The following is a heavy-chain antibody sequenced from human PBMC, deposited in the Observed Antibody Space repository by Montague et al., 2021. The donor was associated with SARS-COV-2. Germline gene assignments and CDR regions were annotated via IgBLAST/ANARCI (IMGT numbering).Heavy chain of an antibody. D-gene: IGHD3-22*01. CDR2: IYYSGST. V-gene: IGHV4-39*02. CDR1: GGSISSSNYY. CDR3: AREGFSSGYYET. Sequence: SETLSLTCSVSGGSISSSNYYWGWIRQPPGKGLEWIGSIYYSGSTYYNPSLKSRVAISVDTSRNQFSLILRSMTAADTAMFYCAREGFSSGYYETWGQGTLVTVSS. J-gene: IGHJ5*02.